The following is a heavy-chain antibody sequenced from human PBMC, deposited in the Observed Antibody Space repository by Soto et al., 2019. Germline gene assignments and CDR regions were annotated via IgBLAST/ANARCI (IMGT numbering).Heavy chain of an antibody. CDR3: ARHNDISTAVNY. CDR1: GFTFSNYA. V-gene: IGHV3-23*01. Sequence: GGSPRLSCAASGFTFSNYAMSWVRQAPGKGLEWVSTVSTSGGSTYYADSVRGRTTISRDNSKNTLYLQMNSLRAEDTAKYYCARHNDISTAVNYWSLGTLVTVSS. D-gene: IGHD3-9*01. CDR2: VSTSGGST. J-gene: IGHJ4*02.